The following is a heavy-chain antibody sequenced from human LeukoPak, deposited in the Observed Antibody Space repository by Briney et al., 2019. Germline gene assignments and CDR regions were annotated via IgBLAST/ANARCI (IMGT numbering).Heavy chain of an antibody. CDR2: ISYDGSNK. D-gene: IGHD3-3*01. V-gene: IGHV3-30-3*01. J-gene: IGHJ4*02. CDR3: ARDLSSYDFWSGSFDY. CDR1: GFTFSSYA. Sequence: GGSLRLSCAASGFTFSSYAMPWVRQAPGKGLEWVAVISYDGSNKYYADSVKGRFTISRDNSKNTLYLQMNSLRAEDTAVYYCARDLSSYDFWSGSFDYWGQGTLVTVSS.